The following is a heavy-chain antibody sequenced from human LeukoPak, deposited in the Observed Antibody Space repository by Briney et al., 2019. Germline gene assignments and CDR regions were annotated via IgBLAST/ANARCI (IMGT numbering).Heavy chain of an antibody. CDR1: SGSARSNYYS. D-gene: IGHD2-15*01. CDR3: ARRLRIGAAEWFDP. J-gene: IGHJ5*02. CDR2: LDDSGNT. Sequence: SETLSLTCSVSSGSARSNYYSWAWIRQAPGKGLEWVGGLDDSGNTYYNPSLKGRLTMSVDTSKNHFSLNLKSVAAADTSVYYCARRLRIGAAEWFDPWGQGIMVTVSS. V-gene: IGHV4-39*02.